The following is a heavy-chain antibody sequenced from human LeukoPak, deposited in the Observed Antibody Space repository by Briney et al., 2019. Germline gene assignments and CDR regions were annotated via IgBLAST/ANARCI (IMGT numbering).Heavy chain of an antibody. J-gene: IGHJ3*02. CDR2: IYYSGST. CDR3: ARAPPYDTFDI. CDR1: GGSISSYY. Sequence: YPSETLSLTCTVSGGSISSYYWSWIRQPPGKGLEWIGDIYYSGSTNYNPSLKSRVTISVDTSKNQSSLKLSSVTAADTAVYYCARAPPYDTFDIWGQGTMVTVSS. V-gene: IGHV4-59*01.